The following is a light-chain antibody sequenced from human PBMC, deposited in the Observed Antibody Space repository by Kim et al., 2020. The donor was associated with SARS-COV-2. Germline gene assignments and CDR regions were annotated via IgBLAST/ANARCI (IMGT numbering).Light chain of an antibody. Sequence: RATINCKSSQSVLYSNDKNYLAWYQQKAGQPPKLLISWASTRESGVPDRFSGSGSGTDFTLTISSLQAADVAVYYCHQYYTIPLTFGGRTKVDIK. V-gene: IGKV4-1*01. CDR1: QSVLYSNDKNY. CDR2: WAS. J-gene: IGKJ4*01. CDR3: HQYYTIPLT.